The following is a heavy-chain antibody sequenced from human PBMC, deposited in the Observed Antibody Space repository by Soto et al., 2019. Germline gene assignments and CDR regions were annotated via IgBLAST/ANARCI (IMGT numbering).Heavy chain of an antibody. V-gene: IGHV4-59*01. D-gene: IGHD6-6*01. CDR3: ARGPKGYRSSSAYYYGMDV. CDR1: GGSISSYY. CDR2: IYYSGST. J-gene: IGHJ6*02. Sequence: PSETLSLTCTVSGGSISSYYWSWIRQPPGKGLEWIGYIYYSGSTNYNPSLKSRVTISVDTSKNQFSLKLSSVTAADTAVYYCARGPKGYRSSSAYYYGMDVWGQGTTVTASS.